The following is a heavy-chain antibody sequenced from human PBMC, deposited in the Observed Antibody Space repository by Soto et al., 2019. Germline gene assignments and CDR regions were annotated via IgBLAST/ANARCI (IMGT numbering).Heavy chain of an antibody. D-gene: IGHD3-3*01. CDR2: IYHSGRT. J-gene: IGHJ5*02. CDR1: GGSISSSNYY. CDR3: ARQEYDTLFGVVTVGVGLNWFDP. Sequence: SETLSLTCTVSGGSISSSNYYWGWIRQPPGKGLEWIGRIYHSGRTYYNPSLKSRVTISADTSKNQFSLKLISVTAADTAVYYCARQEYDTLFGVVTVGVGLNWFDPWGQGTLVTVSS. V-gene: IGHV4-39*01.